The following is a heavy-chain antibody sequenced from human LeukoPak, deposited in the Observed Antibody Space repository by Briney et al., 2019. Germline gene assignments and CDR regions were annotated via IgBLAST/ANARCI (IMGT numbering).Heavy chain of an antibody. V-gene: IGHV3-7*01. Sequence: GGSLRLSCAASGFTFSSYSMTWVRQAPGKGLEWVANIKQDGSEKYYVDSVKGRFTISRDNAKNSLYLQVNSLRVEDTAVYYCARGRNCTGTSCSISFYYYMDVWGKGTTVTVSS. CDR1: GFTFSSYS. J-gene: IGHJ6*03. CDR2: IKQDGSEK. D-gene: IGHD2-2*01. CDR3: ARGRNCTGTSCSISFYYYMDV.